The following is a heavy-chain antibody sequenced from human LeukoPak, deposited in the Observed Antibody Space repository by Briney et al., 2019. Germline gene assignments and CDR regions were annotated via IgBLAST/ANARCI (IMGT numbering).Heavy chain of an antibody. Sequence: SETLSLTCTVSGGSISSSSYYWGWIRQPPGKGLDWIGSIYYSGSTYYNPSLKSRFTISVGTSKNQFSLKLSSVTAADTAVYYCARGHYDSSGHLPFDYWGQGTLVTVSS. J-gene: IGHJ4*02. CDR3: ARGHYDSSGHLPFDY. CDR1: GGSISSSSYY. V-gene: IGHV4-39*01. CDR2: IYYSGST. D-gene: IGHD3-22*01.